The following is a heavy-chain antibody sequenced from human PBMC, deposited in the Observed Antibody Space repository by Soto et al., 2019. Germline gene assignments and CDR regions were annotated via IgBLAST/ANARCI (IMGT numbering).Heavy chain of an antibody. D-gene: IGHD3-16*01. CDR1: GFTFSSYD. V-gene: IGHV3-13*04. J-gene: IGHJ5*02. CDR3: ARGGGSGATPWFDP. Sequence: EVQLVESGGGLVQPGGSLRLSCAASGFTFSSYDMHWVRQATGKGLEWVSAIGTAGDTYYPGSVKGRFTISRENAKNSLYLQMNSLRAGDTAVYYCARGGGSGATPWFDPWGQGTLVTVSS. CDR2: IGTAGDT.